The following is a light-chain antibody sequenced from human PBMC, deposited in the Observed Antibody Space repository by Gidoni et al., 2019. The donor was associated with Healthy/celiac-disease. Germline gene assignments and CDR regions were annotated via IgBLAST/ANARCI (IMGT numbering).Light chain of an antibody. J-gene: IGKJ4*01. CDR1: QSISSY. V-gene: IGKV1-39*01. Sequence: DIQMTQSPSSLSASVGDRVTITCRASQSISSYLNWYQQKPGKAPQLLIYAASSLQSGVPSRFSGSGSGTDFTLTISSLQPEDFATYYCQQSYSTLPLTFGGGTQVEIK. CDR2: AAS. CDR3: QQSYSTLPLT.